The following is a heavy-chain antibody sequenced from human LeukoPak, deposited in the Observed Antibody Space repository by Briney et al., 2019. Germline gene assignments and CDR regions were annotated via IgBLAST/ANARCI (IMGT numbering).Heavy chain of an antibody. V-gene: IGHV4-39*07. CDR2: IYYSGST. J-gene: IGHJ6*03. Sequence: SETLSLTCTVSGGSISSSSYYWGWIRQPPGKGLEWIGSIYYSGSTYYNPSLKSRVTISVDTSKNQFSLKLSSVTAADTAVYYCARAGTNYYYYMDVWGKGTTVTVSS. CDR1: GGSISSSSYY. D-gene: IGHD1-1*01. CDR3: ARAGTNYYYYMDV.